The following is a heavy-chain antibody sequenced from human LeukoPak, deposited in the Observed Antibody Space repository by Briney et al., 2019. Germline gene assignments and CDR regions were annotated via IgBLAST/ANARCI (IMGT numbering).Heavy chain of an antibody. CDR2: ISTTGTTI. D-gene: IGHD2-15*01. J-gene: IGHJ5*02. CDR3: PRGWVGGSCWSKDWVPP. CDR1: GFTFSSYT. V-gene: IGHV3-48*02. Sequence: PGGSLRLSCAASGFTFSSYTMNWVRQAPGKGLEWVSYISTTGTTIYYRDSVRGRFTISRDTARDSLYLPMNRLRDHDPAWYYWPRGWVGGSCWSKDWVPPWGQGTLVIVSS.